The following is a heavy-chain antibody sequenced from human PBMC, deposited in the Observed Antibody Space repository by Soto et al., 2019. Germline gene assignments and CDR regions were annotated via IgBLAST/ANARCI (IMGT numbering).Heavy chain of an antibody. V-gene: IGHV3-30*18. Sequence: QVQLVESGGGVVQPGRSLRLSCAASGFTFSRNGMHWVRQAPGKGLEWVVVISYDGRNTYYADSVKGRFTISRDNSKNTLYLQMNSLRAEDTAVYSCAKDRVESGLGEVDYWGQGTLVTVSS. CDR2: ISYDGRNT. D-gene: IGHD3-16*01. CDR1: GFTFSRNG. J-gene: IGHJ4*02. CDR3: AKDRVESGLGEVDY.